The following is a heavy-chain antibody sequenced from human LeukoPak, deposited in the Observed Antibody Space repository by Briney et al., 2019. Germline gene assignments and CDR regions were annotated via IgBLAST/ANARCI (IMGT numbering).Heavy chain of an antibody. J-gene: IGHJ4*02. D-gene: IGHD4-17*01. CDR3: ARDPSTVTTRHLDY. CDR2: INPDSGDT. CDR1: GYTFTGYY. V-gene: IGHV1-2*02. Sequence: GASVKVSCKASGYTFTGYYMHWVRQAPGQGLEWMGWINPDSGDTNYAQKFQGRVTMTRDTSISTAYMELSSLRSDDTAVYYCARDPSTVTTRHLDYWGQGTLVTVSS.